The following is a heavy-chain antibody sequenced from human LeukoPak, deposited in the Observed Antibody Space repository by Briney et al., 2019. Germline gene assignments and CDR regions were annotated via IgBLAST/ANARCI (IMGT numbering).Heavy chain of an antibody. V-gene: IGHV3-23*01. D-gene: IGHD3-3*01. CDR1: GFTFSSIA. Sequence: PGGSLRLSCAASGFTFSSIAMTCVRQAPGKGLEWVLTIRSNGDTTYNADSVKGRFTFSRDNSKNTLYLQMNSLRAEDTAVYFCARVGWSGYHFDYWGQGTLVTVSS. CDR2: IRSNGDTT. CDR3: ARVGWSGYHFDY. J-gene: IGHJ4*02.